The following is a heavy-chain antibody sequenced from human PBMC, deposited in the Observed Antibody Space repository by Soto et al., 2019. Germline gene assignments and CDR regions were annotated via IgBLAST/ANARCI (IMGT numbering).Heavy chain of an antibody. J-gene: IGHJ6*02. CDR1: GFTFNRHA. V-gene: IGHV3-30-3*01. D-gene: IGHD1-7*01. Sequence: QVQLVESGGGVVQPGRSLRLSCEASGFTFNRHAMHWVRQAPGKGLEWVAVISYDGSTEYYADSMTGRFTISRDSSKVTVYLQMNSLRGEDMAVYYCARSAVTWGIGTAHYVMDVWGQGTTVTVSS. CDR2: ISYDGSTE. CDR3: ARSAVTWGIGTAHYVMDV.